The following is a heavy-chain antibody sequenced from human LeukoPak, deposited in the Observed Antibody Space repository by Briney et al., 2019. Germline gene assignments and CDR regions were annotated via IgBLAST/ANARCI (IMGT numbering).Heavy chain of an antibody. J-gene: IGHJ5*02. Sequence: SETLSLTCAVSGYSISSGYYWGWIRQPPGKGLEWIGSIYHSGSTYYNPSLKSRVTISVDTSKNQFSLKLSSVTAADTAVYYCASRLGYCSGGSCYSGGWFDPWGQGTLVTVSS. CDR3: ASRLGYCSGGSCYSGGWFDP. CDR1: GYSISSGYY. V-gene: IGHV4-38-2*01. D-gene: IGHD2-15*01. CDR2: IYHSGST.